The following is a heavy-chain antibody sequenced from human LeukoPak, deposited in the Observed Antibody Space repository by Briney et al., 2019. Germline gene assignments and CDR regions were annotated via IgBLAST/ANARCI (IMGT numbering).Heavy chain of an antibody. CDR3: AKGNNDFWSGYPRLSYFDY. CDR1: GFTFSNYA. V-gene: IGHV3-23*01. D-gene: IGHD3-3*01. J-gene: IGHJ4*02. Sequence: GGSLRLSCAASGFTFSNYAMNWVRQTPGKGLEWVSAIGAGGDSTYFADSVKGRFTISRDNSRNTLHLQMNSLKVEDTAVYYCAKGNNDFWSGYPRLSYFDYWGQGTLVTASS. CDR2: IGAGGDST.